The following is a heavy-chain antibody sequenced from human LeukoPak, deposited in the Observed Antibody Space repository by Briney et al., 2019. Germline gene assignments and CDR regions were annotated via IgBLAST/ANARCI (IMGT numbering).Heavy chain of an antibody. CDR2: ISYDGSNK. CDR3: ARAHPIGGIAAAGPTNFDY. V-gene: IGHV3-30-3*01. Sequence: GGSLRLSCAASGFTFSSYAMHWVRQAPGKGLEWVAVISYDGSNKYYADSVKGRFTISRDNSKNTLYLQMNSLRAEDTAVYYCARAHPIGGIAAAGPTNFDYWGRGTLVTVSS. CDR1: GFTFSSYA. J-gene: IGHJ4*02. D-gene: IGHD6-13*01.